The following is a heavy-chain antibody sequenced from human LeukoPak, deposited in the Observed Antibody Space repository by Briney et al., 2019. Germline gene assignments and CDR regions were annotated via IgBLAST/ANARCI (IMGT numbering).Heavy chain of an antibody. CDR2: ISSSSSTI. CDR1: GFTFSSYS. J-gene: IGHJ3*01. Sequence: PGGSLRLSCAASGFTFSSYSMNWVRQAPGKGLEWVSYISSSSSTIYYADSVKGRFTISRDNAKNSLYLQMNSLRAEDTAVYYCARVLWAGIAVAGPVWGQGTMVTVSS. V-gene: IGHV3-48*04. D-gene: IGHD6-19*01. CDR3: ARVLWAGIAVAGPV.